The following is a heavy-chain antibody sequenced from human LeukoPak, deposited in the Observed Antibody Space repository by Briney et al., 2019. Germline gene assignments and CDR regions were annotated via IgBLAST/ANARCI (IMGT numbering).Heavy chain of an antibody. CDR1: GGSISTGNYH. CDR3: ARGRSVAPLDY. V-gene: IGHV4-61*02. Sequence: SETLSLTCTVSGGSISTGNYHWTWIRQPAGKGLEWIGRVYASGRTNYNPSLKSRVTISIDTSKNQFSLKLSSVTAADTAVYYCARGRSVAPLDYWGQGTLVTVSS. D-gene: IGHD3-10*01. J-gene: IGHJ4*02. CDR2: VYASGRT.